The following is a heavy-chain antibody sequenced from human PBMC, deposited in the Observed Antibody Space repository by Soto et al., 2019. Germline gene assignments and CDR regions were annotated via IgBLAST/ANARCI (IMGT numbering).Heavy chain of an antibody. Sequence: GGSLRLSCVASGLTVSHNYMAWVRQAPEMGLEWVSILYTEGTTYYADSVKGRFTTSRDSSKNTLLLQMDSLRAEDTAVYYCVRPRPSGENYGMDVWGQGTTVTVSS. D-gene: IGHD3-16*01. CDR1: GLTVSHNY. J-gene: IGHJ6*02. V-gene: IGHV3-53*01. CDR3: VRPRPSGENYGMDV. CDR2: LYTEGTT.